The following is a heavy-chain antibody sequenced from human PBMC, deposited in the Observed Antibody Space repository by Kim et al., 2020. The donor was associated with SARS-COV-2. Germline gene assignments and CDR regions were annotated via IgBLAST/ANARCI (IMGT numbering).Heavy chain of an antibody. Sequence: SVKVSCKASGGTFSSYAISWVRQAPGQGLEWMGRIIPILGIANYAQKFQGRVTITADKSTSTAYMELSSLRSEDTAVYYCARAPLGTPPPTNYYGSGSPYYFYYYGMNVWGQGTTVTVAS. CDR3: ARAPLGTPPPTNYYGSGSPYYFYYYGMNV. J-gene: IGHJ6*02. CDR2: IIPILGIA. D-gene: IGHD3-10*01. V-gene: IGHV1-69*04. CDR1: GGTFSSYA.